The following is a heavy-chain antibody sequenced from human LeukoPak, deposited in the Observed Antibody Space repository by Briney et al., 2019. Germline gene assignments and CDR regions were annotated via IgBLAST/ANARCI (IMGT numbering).Heavy chain of an antibody. V-gene: IGHV4-34*01. CDR1: GGSFNGYY. CDR2: INHSGST. Sequence: SETLSLTCAVYGGSFNGYYWSWIRQPPGKGLEWIGEINHSGSTNYNPSLKSRVTISVDTSKNQFSLKLSSVTAADTAVYYCARRSLSPFDYWGQGTLVTVSS. J-gene: IGHJ4*02. CDR3: ARRSLSPFDY.